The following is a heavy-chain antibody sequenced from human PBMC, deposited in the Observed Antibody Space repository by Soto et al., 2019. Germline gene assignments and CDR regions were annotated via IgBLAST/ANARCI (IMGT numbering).Heavy chain of an antibody. CDR2: ISSSSSYI. J-gene: IGHJ4*02. D-gene: IGHD6-19*01. Sequence: GGSLRLSCAASGFTFSSYSMNWVRQAPGKGLEWVSSISSSSSYIYYADSVKGRFTISRDNAKNSLYLQMNSLRAEDTAVYYCARDVSSSGPFDYWGQGTLVTVSS. CDR3: ARDVSSSGPFDY. CDR1: GFTFSSYS. V-gene: IGHV3-21*01.